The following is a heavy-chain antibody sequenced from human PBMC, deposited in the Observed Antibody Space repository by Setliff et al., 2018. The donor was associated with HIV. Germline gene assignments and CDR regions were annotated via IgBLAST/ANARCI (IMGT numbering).Heavy chain of an antibody. CDR3: ARELYREWDY. D-gene: IGHD3-16*02. Sequence: PGGSLRLSCAGSGFTFSSYAMSWVRQAPGKGLEWVSVITNSGSDTYHADSVKGRFTISRDNSKNTVYLQMNSLRVEDTAVYYCARELYREWDYWGQGTLVTVSS. V-gene: IGHV3-23*01. J-gene: IGHJ4*02. CDR2: ITNSGSDT. CDR1: GFTFSSYA.